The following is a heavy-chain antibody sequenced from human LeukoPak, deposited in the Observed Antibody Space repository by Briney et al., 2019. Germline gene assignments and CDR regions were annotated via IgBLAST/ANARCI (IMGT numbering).Heavy chain of an antibody. CDR3: ARDRLARGYVPQSNYYYYGMDV. Sequence: GGSLRLSCAASGFTFSSYSMNWVRQAPGKGLEWVSSISSSSSYIYYADSVKGRFTISRDNAKNSLYLQMNSLRAEDTAVYYCARDRLARGYVPQSNYYYYGMDVWGQGTTVTVSS. CDR2: ISSSSSYI. D-gene: IGHD5-12*01. CDR1: GFTFSSYS. J-gene: IGHJ6*02. V-gene: IGHV3-21*01.